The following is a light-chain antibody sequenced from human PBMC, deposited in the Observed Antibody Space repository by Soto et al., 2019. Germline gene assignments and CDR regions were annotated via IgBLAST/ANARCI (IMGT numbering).Light chain of an antibody. Sequence: SYELTQPPSVSVAPGQTARITCGGNNLGSKSVHWYQQKPGQAPVLVVYDDSDRPSGIPERFSGSNSGNTATLTISRVEAGDEVDYYCQVWDSSSDLSYVFGTGTKLTVL. V-gene: IGLV3-21*02. J-gene: IGLJ1*01. CDR2: DDS. CDR1: NLGSKS. CDR3: QVWDSSSDLSYV.